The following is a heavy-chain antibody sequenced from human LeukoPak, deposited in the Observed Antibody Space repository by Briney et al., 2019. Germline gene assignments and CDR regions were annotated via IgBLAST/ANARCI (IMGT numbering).Heavy chain of an antibody. CDR3: AKVSSNCFDP. V-gene: IGHV4-34*01. D-gene: IGHD2-21*01. CDR1: GFAFSSYW. J-gene: IGHJ5*02. Sequence: PGGSLRLSCAASGFAFSSYWMSWVRQAPGKGLEWIGEINHSGSTNYNPSLESRVTISVDTSKNQFSLKLSSVTAADTAVYYCAKVSSNCFDPWGQGTLVTVSS. CDR2: INHSGST.